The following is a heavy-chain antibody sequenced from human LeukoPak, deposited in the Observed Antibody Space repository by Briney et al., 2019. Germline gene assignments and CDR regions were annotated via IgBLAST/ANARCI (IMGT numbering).Heavy chain of an antibody. CDR3: ARVPDCSSTSCYTDDAFDI. Sequence: GGSLRLSCAASGFTFSRYAMSWVRQAPGKGLEWVSVIYSGGSTYYADSVKGRFTISRDNSKNTLYLQMNSLRAEDTAVYYCARVPDCSSTSCYTDDAFDIWGQGTMVTVSS. D-gene: IGHD2-2*02. J-gene: IGHJ3*02. V-gene: IGHV3-66*02. CDR2: IYSGGST. CDR1: GFTFSRYA.